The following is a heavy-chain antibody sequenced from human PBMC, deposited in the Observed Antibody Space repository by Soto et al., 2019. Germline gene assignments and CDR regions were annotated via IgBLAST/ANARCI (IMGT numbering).Heavy chain of an antibody. Sequence: GASVKVSCKASGYTFTSYAMHWVRQAPGQRLEWMGWINAGNGNTKYSQKFQGRVTITRDTSASTAYMELSSLRSEDTAVYYCARDPRDCGGDCYWFDPWGQGTLVPVSS. V-gene: IGHV1-3*01. D-gene: IGHD2-21*02. CDR1: GYTFTSYA. J-gene: IGHJ5*02. CDR3: ARDPRDCGGDCYWFDP. CDR2: INAGNGNT.